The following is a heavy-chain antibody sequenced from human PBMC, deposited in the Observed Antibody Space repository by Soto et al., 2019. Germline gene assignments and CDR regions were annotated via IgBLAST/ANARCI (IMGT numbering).Heavy chain of an antibody. CDR3: AKDERITMVRGVIAAFDI. D-gene: IGHD3-10*01. CDR2: ISGSGGST. CDR1: GFTFSSYA. V-gene: IGHV3-23*01. J-gene: IGHJ3*02. Sequence: PGGSLRLSCAASGFTFSSYAMSWVRQAPGKGLEWVSAISGSGGSTYYADSVKGRFTISRDNSKNTLYLQMNSLRAEDTAVSYCAKDERITMVRGVIAAFDIWGQGTMVTVSS.